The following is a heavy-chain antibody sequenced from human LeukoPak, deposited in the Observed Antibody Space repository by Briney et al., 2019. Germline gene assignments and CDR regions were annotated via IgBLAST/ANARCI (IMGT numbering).Heavy chain of an antibody. Sequence: GGSLRLSCAASGFTFSDYAMSWVRQAPGQGLEWVSTISDDGSGTYYADSVKGRFTISRDDSKNTLFLQINSLRAEDSAVYYCATDRERDPSVYYLVGGQGTLITVSS. D-gene: IGHD3-22*01. V-gene: IGHV3-23*01. J-gene: IGHJ4*02. CDR2: ISDDGSGT. CDR3: ATDRERDPSVYYLV. CDR1: GFTFSDYA.